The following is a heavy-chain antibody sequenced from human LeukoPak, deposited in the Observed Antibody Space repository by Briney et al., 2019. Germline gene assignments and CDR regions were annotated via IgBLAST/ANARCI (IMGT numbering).Heavy chain of an antibody. Sequence: ASVKVSCKASGYTSTSYAMHWVRQAPGQRLEWMGWINAGNGNTKYSQKFQGRVTITRDTSASTAYMELSRLRSEDTAVYYCARDKGPPRRVAGHFDYWGQGTLVTVSS. V-gene: IGHV1-3*01. CDR2: INAGNGNT. CDR3: ARDKGPPRRVAGHFDY. D-gene: IGHD6-19*01. CDR1: GYTSTSYA. J-gene: IGHJ4*02.